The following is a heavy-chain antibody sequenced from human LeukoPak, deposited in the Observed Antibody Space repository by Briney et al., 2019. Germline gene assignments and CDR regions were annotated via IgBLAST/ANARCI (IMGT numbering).Heavy chain of an antibody. CDR1: GYIFTGQY. CDR3: ARDARYSSGWYMETPPDY. Sequence: ASVKVSCKASGYIFTGQYMHWVGQAPGQGLEWMGWINPKSGDTKYAQKFQGRVTMTRDTSISTAYVELSRLRSDDTAVYYCARDARYSSGWYMETPPDYWGQGTLVTVSS. J-gene: IGHJ4*02. V-gene: IGHV1-2*02. D-gene: IGHD6-19*01. CDR2: INPKSGDT.